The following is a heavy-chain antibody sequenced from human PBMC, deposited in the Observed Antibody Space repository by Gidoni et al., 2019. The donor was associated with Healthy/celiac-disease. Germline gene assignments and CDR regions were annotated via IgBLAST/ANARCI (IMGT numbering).Heavy chain of an antibody. Sequence: QVQLQESGPGLVKPSQTLSLTCTVSGGSISRGGYYWSWIRQHPGKGLEWIGYIYYSGSTYYNPSLKSRVTISVDTSKNQFSLKLSSVTAADTAVYYCARGGGVVPAARYFDYWGQGTLVTVSS. J-gene: IGHJ4*02. D-gene: IGHD2-2*01. CDR2: IYYSGST. V-gene: IGHV4-31*03. CDR3: ARGGGVVPAARYFDY. CDR1: GGSISRGGYY.